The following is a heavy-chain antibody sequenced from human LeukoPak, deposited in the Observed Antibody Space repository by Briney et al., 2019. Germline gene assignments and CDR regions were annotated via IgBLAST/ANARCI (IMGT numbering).Heavy chain of an antibody. Sequence: GASVKVSCKASGYTFNIFGISWVRQAPGQGLEWVGWISARDGNTEYAQNLQGRVTMTTDTSTSTAYMELNSLTSDDTAIYYCARAGATLTTHFDIWGQGTLVTISS. CDR1: GYTFNIFG. D-gene: IGHD4-17*01. J-gene: IGHJ4*02. CDR3: ARAGATLTTHFDI. V-gene: IGHV1-18*01. CDR2: ISARDGNT.